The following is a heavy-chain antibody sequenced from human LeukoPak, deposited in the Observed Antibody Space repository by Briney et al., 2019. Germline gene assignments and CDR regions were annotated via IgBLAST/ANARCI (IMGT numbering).Heavy chain of an antibody. Sequence: ASVKVSCKVSGYTLTELSMHWVRQAPGKGLEWMGGFDPEYGETIYAQKFQGRVTMTEDTSTDTAYMELSSLRSEDTAVYYCATAGVGATGLHWFDPWGQGTLVTVSS. V-gene: IGHV1-24*01. CDR2: FDPEYGET. D-gene: IGHD1-26*01. CDR3: ATAGVGATGLHWFDP. CDR1: GYTLTELS. J-gene: IGHJ5*02.